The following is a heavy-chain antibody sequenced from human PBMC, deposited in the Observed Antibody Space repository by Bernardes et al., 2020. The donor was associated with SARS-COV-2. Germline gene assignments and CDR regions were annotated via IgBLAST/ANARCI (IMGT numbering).Heavy chain of an antibody. CDR3: AREQGDYYDSSGYYYAPRDYFDY. V-gene: IGHV3-7*01. CDR1: GFTFSSYW. Sequence: GGSLRLSCAASGFTFSSYWMSWVRQAPGKGLEWVANIKQDGSEKYYVDSVKGRFTISRDNAKNSLYLQMNSLRAEDTAVYYCAREQGDYYDSSGYYYAPRDYFDYWGQGTLVTVSS. J-gene: IGHJ4*02. D-gene: IGHD3-22*01. CDR2: IKQDGSEK.